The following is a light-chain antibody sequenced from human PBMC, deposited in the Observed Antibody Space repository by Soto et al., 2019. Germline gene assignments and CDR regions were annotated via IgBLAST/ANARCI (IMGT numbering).Light chain of an antibody. CDR1: QGISSY. V-gene: IGKV1-8*01. CDR2: AAS. CDR3: QQYYSYPWT. J-gene: IGKJ1*01. Sequence: AIRMTQTPSSLSASTGDRFSITCLASQGISSYLAWYQQKPGKAPKLLIYAASTLQSGVPSRFSGSGSGTDFTLTISCLQSEDFATYYCQQYYSYPWTFGQGTKVDIK.